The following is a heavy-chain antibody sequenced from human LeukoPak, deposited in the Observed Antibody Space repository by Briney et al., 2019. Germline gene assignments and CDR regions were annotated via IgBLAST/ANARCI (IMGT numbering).Heavy chain of an antibody. CDR2: IYHSGST. CDR3: ARGVGLTQGGTFDY. D-gene: IGHD1-1*01. CDR1: GYSISSGFY. Sequence: SETLTLTCTVSGYSISSGFYWGWIRQPPGKGLEWIGSIYHSGSTHYNSSLKSRVTISVDTSKNQLSLKLSSVTAADTAVYYCARGVGLTQGGTFDYWGQGTLVTVSS. V-gene: IGHV4-38-2*02. J-gene: IGHJ4*02.